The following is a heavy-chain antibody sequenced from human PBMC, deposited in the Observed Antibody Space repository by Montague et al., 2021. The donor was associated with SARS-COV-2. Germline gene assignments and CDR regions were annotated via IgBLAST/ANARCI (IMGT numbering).Heavy chain of an antibody. CDR3: ARTKDDYYDSSGPLDY. D-gene: IGHD3-22*01. CDR2: INHSGST. CDR1: GGSFSGYY. Sequence: SETLSLTCAVYGGSFSGYYWNWIRQPPGKGLEWIGEINHSGSTDYNPSLKSRVTMSVDTSKNQFSLKLSSVTAADTAMYYCARTKDDYYDSSGPLDYWGQGTLVTVSS. V-gene: IGHV4-34*01. J-gene: IGHJ4*02.